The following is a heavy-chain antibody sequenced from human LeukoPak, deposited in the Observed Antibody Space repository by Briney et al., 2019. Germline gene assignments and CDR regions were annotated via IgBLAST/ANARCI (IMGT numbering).Heavy chain of an antibody. V-gene: IGHV4-59*13. Sequence: SDTQSLTCTVSSRSISRYYGSWIRQPRGKAMEWIGYNYYSGSTNYDPSLKGRVTISVDTSKNQFSLKLSSVTAADTAVYYCARGPTLKTLYAGYCSGGSCGWFDPWGQGTLVTVSS. CDR3: ARGPTLKTLYAGYCSGGSCGWFDP. D-gene: IGHD2-15*01. CDR2: NYYSGST. CDR1: SRSISRYY. J-gene: IGHJ5*02.